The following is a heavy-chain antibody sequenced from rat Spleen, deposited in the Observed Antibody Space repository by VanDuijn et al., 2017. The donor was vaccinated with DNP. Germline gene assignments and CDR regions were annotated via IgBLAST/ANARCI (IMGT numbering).Heavy chain of an antibody. CDR2: IRYDGGST. D-gene: IGHD1-3*01. Sequence: EVQLVESGGGLVQPGRSLKLSCAASGFTFSAYYMAWVRQAPTKGLEWVAYIRYDGGSTKYGDSVKGRFTISRDNAKSTLYLQMDSPRSEDTATYYCARHNSGSYYFDFWGQGVMVTVSS. J-gene: IGHJ2*01. CDR1: GFTFSAYY. CDR3: ARHNSGSYYFDF. V-gene: IGHV5-7*01.